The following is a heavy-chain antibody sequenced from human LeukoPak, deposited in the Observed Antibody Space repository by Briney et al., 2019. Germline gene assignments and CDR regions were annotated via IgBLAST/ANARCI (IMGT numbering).Heavy chain of an antibody. D-gene: IGHD6-19*01. Sequence: ASVKVSCKVSGYTLTELSMHWVRQAPGKGLEWRGGFDPEDGETIYAQKFQGRVTMTEDTSTDTDYMELSSLRSEDTAVYYCATVDSSGWYEASFDYWGQGTLVTVSS. CDR2: FDPEDGET. CDR1: GYTLTELS. V-gene: IGHV1-24*01. CDR3: ATVDSSGWYEASFDY. J-gene: IGHJ4*02.